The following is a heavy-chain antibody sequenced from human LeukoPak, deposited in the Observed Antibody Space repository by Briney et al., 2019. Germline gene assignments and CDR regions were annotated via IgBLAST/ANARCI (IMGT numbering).Heavy chain of an antibody. CDR3: ATECPRRQYYNDPHWFDP. D-gene: IGHD3-22*01. Sequence: ASLSASSTVSVYTLTELLMPWGPQAPGKRREGMGGFDPEDGVTTYGQKFQGTVTMTEDTSTDTAYMQLSRLRSDVTAVYYCATECPRRQYYNDPHWFDPDGQGNLVTVTS. CDR1: VYTLTELL. CDR2: FDPEDGVT. J-gene: IGHJ5*02. V-gene: IGHV1-24*01.